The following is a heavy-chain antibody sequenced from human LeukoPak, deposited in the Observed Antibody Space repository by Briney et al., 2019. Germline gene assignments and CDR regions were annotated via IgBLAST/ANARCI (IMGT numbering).Heavy chain of an antibody. CDR1: GGSISGDY. V-gene: IGHV4-4*07. D-gene: IGHD1-7*01. CDR3: VRGGSELNWFDS. J-gene: IGHJ5*01. CDR2: IYTNGGT. Sequence: PSETLSLTCSVSGGSISGDYWSWIRQPAGKGLEWIGRIYTNGGTTYNPSLKSRVTMSLSTSKKQFSLRLKSLTAADMAVYYCVRGGSELNWFDSWGQGTLVTVSS.